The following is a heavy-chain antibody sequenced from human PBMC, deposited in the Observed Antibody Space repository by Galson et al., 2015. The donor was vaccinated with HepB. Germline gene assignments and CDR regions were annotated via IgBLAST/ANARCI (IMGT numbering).Heavy chain of an antibody. CDR1: GFTFSSYT. CDR3: ARVADSDYGDHAHFDS. D-gene: IGHD4-17*01. Sequence: SLRLSCAASGFTFSSYTMNWVRQAPGKGLESVSYISSTGTTMYYADSAKGRFTISRDNVKNSMYPQMNSLRAEDTAVYYCARVADSDYGDHAHFDSWGLGTLVTVSS. CDR2: ISSTGTTM. V-gene: IGHV3-48*04. J-gene: IGHJ4*02.